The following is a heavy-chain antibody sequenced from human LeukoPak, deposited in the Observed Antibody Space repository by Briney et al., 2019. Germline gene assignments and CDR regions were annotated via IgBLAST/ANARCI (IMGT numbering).Heavy chain of an antibody. Sequence: GGSLRLSCAASGFPFSNFGMHWVRQAPGKGLEWVAVISFDGGNTYYADSVKGRFTISRDNSKNTLYLQMNSLRAEDTAVYYCAKVYGHFDYWGQGTLVTVSS. CDR2: ISFDGGNT. CDR3: AKVYGHFDY. CDR1: GFPFSNFG. J-gene: IGHJ4*02. D-gene: IGHD4-17*01. V-gene: IGHV3-30*18.